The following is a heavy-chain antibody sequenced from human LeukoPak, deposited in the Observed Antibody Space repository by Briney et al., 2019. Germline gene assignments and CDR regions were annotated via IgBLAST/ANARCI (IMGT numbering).Heavy chain of an antibody. CDR3: AATLTVTTGSTYYGMDV. Sequence: GTSVKVYCKASGFTFTSSAVQWVRQARGQRLEWIGWIVVGSGHTNYAQKFQERVTISRDMSTSTAYMELYSLRSEDTAVYYCAATLTVTTGSTYYGMDVWGQGTTVTVSS. CDR2: IVVGSGHT. V-gene: IGHV1-58*01. D-gene: IGHD4-17*01. J-gene: IGHJ6*02. CDR1: GFTFTSSA.